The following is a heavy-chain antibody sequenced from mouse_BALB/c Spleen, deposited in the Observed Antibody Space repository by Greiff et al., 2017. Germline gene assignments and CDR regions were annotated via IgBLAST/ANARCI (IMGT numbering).Heavy chain of an antibody. CDR1: GFTFSSYA. CDR3: ARGVYDYEAWFAY. Sequence: DVMLVESGGGLVKPGGSLKLSCAASGFTFSSYAMSWVRQTPEKRLEWVASISSGGSTYYPDSVKGRFTISRDNARNILYLQMSSLRSEDTAMYYCARGVYDYEAWFAYWGQGTLVTVSA. V-gene: IGHV5-6-5*01. D-gene: IGHD2-4*01. CDR2: ISSGGST. J-gene: IGHJ3*01.